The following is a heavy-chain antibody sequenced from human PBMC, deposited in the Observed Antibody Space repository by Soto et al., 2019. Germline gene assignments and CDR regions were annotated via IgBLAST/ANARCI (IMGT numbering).Heavy chain of an antibody. V-gene: IGHV1-2*04. CDR1: GYTFTGYY. Sequence: ASLKVSCKASGYTFTGYYMHWVRQAPGQGLEWMGWINPNSGGTNYAQKFQGWVTMTRDTSISTAYMELSRLRSDDTAVYYCARAQRHYDILTGYSDNWFDPWGQGTLVTVSS. CDR2: INPNSGGT. D-gene: IGHD3-9*01. J-gene: IGHJ5*02. CDR3: ARAQRHYDILTGYSDNWFDP.